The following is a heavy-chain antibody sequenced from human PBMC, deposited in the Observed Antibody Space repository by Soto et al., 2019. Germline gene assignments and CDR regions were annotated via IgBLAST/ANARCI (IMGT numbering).Heavy chain of an antibody. CDR1: GDSINSDKYY. Sequence: SETLSLTCSVSGDSINSDKYYWGWIRQPPGKGLEWIGSIYYRGNTYYNPSLQTRVTISVDTSKNQFSLRLSSVTAADTAVYYCARASGYSSGWYYYYGMDVWGQGTTVTVSS. J-gene: IGHJ6*02. D-gene: IGHD6-19*01. CDR3: ARASGYSSGWYYYYGMDV. CDR2: IYYRGNT. V-gene: IGHV4-39*01.